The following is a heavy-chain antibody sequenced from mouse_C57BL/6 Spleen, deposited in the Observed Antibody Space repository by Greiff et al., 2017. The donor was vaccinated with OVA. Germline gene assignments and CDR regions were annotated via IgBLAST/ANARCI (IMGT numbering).Heavy chain of an antibody. Sequence: VQLQQSGAELAKPGASVKLSCKASGYTFTSYWMHWVKQRPGQGLAWIGYINPSSGYTKYNQKFKDKATLTADKSSSTAYMQLSSLTYEDSAVDYCARSYSNVYYYAMDYWGQGTSVTVSS. V-gene: IGHV1-7*01. D-gene: IGHD2-5*01. J-gene: IGHJ4*01. CDR1: GYTFTSYW. CDR2: INPSSGYT. CDR3: ARSYSNVYYYAMDY.